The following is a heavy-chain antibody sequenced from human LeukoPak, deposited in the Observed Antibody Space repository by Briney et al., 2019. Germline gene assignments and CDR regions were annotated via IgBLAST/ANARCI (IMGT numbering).Heavy chain of an antibody. CDR3: ARGLEEWELKY. Sequence: ASVKVSCKASGGTFSSYAVSWVRQAPGQGLEWMGGIIPIFGTANYAQKFQGRVTITTDESTSTAYMELSSLRSEDTAVYYCARGLEEWELKYWGQGTLVTVSS. J-gene: IGHJ4*02. CDR1: GGTFSSYA. V-gene: IGHV1-69*05. CDR2: IIPIFGTA. D-gene: IGHD1-26*01.